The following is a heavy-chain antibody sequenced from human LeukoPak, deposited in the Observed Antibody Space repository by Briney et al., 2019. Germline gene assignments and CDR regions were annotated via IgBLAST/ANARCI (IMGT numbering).Heavy chain of an antibody. J-gene: IGHJ4*02. Sequence: GGSLRLSCAASGFTFDDYAMHWVRQAPGKGLEWVSGISWNSGSIGYADSVKGRFTISRDNAKNSLYLQMNSLRAEDTAVYYCAKMPNSNYFDYWGQGTLVTVSS. D-gene: IGHD4-11*01. CDR1: GFTFDDYA. CDR2: ISWNSGSI. CDR3: AKMPNSNYFDY. V-gene: IGHV3-9*01.